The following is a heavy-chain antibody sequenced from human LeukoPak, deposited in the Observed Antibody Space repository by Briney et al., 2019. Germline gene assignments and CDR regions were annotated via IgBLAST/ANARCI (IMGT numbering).Heavy chain of an antibody. D-gene: IGHD3-22*01. V-gene: IGHV3-30*01. CDR3: ARGIVVVDFDY. J-gene: IGHJ4*02. Sequence: GGSLRLSCAASGFIFSSHWMHWVRQAPGKGLEWVAVISYDGSNKYYADSVKGRFTISRDNSKNALYLQMNSLRAEDTAVYYCARGIVVVDFDYWGQGTLVTVSS. CDR1: GFIFSSHW. CDR2: ISYDGSNK.